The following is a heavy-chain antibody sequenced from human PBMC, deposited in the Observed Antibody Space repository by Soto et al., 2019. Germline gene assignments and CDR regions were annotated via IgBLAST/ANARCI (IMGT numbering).Heavy chain of an antibody. CDR2: VFSSVSA. CDR1: GVSVRSYT. CDR3: ARDGMTTGDT. V-gene: IGHV4-4*07. D-gene: IGHD2-21*02. J-gene: IGHJ4*02. Sequence: SETLSLTCLVSGVSVRSYTWSWVRPPANKGLEWIGRVFSSVSATYNPSLKSRVSISMDTPENRISLELDSVTAADAGVYFCARDGMTTGDTWGPGTLVTVSS.